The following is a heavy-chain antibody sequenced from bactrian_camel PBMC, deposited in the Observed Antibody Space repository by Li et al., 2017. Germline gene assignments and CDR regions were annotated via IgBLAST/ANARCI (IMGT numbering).Heavy chain of an antibody. J-gene: IGHJ4*01. CDR1: GFTFTSHS. Sequence: QLVESGGDLVQPGGSLRLSCAASGFTFTSHSMYWVHQAPGKGLDWVSVISRDSGTTYYADSVKGRFTISRDNAKNTVYLQMNSLKPEDTAVYYCVGGGTYYVLNTDYWAQGTQVTVS. CDR3: VGGGTYYVLNTDY. CDR2: ISRDSGTT. V-gene: IGHV3S25*01. D-gene: IGHD2*01.